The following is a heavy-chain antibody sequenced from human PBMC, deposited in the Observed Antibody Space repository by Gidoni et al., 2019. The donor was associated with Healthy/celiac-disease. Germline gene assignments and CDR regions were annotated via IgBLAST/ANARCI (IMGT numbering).Heavy chain of an antibody. CDR2: ISYDGSNK. J-gene: IGHJ6*02. V-gene: IGHV3-30*03. Sequence: QVQLVESGGGVVQPGRSLRLSCAASGFTFSSYGMHWVRPAPGKGLEWVAVISYDGSNKYYADSVKGRFTISRDNSKNTLYLQMNSLRAEDTAVYYCATGYSSGRPRGPENLRLSYGMDVWGQGTTVTVSS. D-gene: IGHD6-19*01. CDR1: GFTFSSYG. CDR3: ATGYSSGRPRGPENLRLSYGMDV.